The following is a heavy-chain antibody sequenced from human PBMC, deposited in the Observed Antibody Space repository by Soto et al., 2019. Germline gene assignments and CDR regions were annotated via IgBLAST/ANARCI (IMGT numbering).Heavy chain of an antibody. CDR1: GFTFRSYA. D-gene: IGHD1-26*01. V-gene: IGHV3-23*01. CDR2: ISGSGIST. CDR3: ARNQWELKRRDFDY. J-gene: IGHJ4*02. Sequence: GSLRLSCAASGFTFRSYAMSWVRQAPGKGLEWVSGISGSGISTHYADSVKGRFTVSRDNSKNTLYLQMNSLRAEDTAVYYCARNQWELKRRDFDYWGQGTLVTVSS.